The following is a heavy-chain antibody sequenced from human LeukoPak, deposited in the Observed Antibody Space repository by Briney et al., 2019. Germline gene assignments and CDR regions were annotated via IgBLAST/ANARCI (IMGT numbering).Heavy chain of an antibody. CDR1: GVPMSSSSYY. J-gene: IGHJ4*02. CDR2: IYYSGST. V-gene: IGHV4-39*01. CDR3: ARRRSPRGFDY. Sequence: PSETLSLTCTVSGVPMSSSSYYWGWVRQPPGKGPEWIGSIYYSGSTYYHPSRKSRATISVDTSKNQSSIKLSSGPAADTAVYYCARRRSPRGFDYWGQGNLVTVSS.